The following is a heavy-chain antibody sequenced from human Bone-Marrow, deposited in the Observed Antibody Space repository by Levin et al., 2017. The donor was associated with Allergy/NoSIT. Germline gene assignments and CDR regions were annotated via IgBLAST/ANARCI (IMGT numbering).Heavy chain of an antibody. Sequence: GGSLRLSCAVSGFSFNSYAMSWVRQAPEKGLEWVSSISGLDGSKHFADSVKGRFTISSDSSKNTLFLQMDSLRAEDTAIYYCAKGFTVYYYYNSMDVWGQGTTVTVSS. V-gene: IGHV3-23*01. J-gene: IGHJ6*01. CDR1: GFSFNSYA. CDR3: AKGFTVYYYYNSMDV. D-gene: IGHD2-8*02. CDR2: ISGLDGSK.